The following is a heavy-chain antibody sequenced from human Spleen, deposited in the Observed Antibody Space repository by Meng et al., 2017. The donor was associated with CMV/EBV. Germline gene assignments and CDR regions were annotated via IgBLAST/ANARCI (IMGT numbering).Heavy chain of an antibody. J-gene: IGHJ4*02. CDR2: IIPMFATT. V-gene: IGHV1-69*05. D-gene: IGHD3-16*01. CDR1: GGPFNTYG. Sequence: SCKASGGPFNTYGINWVRQAPGQGLEWVGEIIPMFATTKYAQKFQGRVAITTDAGTTYMELSSLRSEDTAVYYCARKFGAVGYVDYWGQGTLVTVSS. CDR3: ARKFGAVGYVDY.